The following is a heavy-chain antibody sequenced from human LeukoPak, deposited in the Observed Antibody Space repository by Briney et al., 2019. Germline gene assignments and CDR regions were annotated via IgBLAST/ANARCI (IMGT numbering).Heavy chain of an antibody. V-gene: IGHV1-2*02. Sequence: ASVKVSCKASGYTFTGYYMHWVRQAPGQGLEWMGWINPNSGGTNYAQKFQGRDTMTRDTSISTAYMELSRLRSDDTAVYYCARDPFDYYDRTQTYMDVWGKGTTVTVSS. J-gene: IGHJ6*03. CDR3: ARDPFDYYDRTQTYMDV. CDR1: GYTFTGYY. CDR2: INPNSGGT. D-gene: IGHD3-22*01.